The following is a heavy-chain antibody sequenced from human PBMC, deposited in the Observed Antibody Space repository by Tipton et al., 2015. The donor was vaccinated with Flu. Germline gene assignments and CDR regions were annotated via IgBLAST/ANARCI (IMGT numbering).Heavy chain of an antibody. CDR2: TYYSGST. Sequence: TLSLTCTVSGGSISSHYWSWIRQPPGKGLEWIGYTYYSGSTNYNPSLKSRVTISVDTSKNQFSLKPSSVTAADTAVYYCARYGTYDGSRYFQHWGQGTLVTVSS. V-gene: IGHV4-59*11. D-gene: IGHD1-26*01. J-gene: IGHJ1*01. CDR1: GGSISSHY. CDR3: ARYGTYDGSRYFQH.